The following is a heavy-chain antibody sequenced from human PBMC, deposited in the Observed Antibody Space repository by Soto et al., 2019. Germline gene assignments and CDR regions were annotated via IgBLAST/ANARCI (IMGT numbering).Heavy chain of an antibody. CDR1: GFSLSTSGVG. J-gene: IGHJ4*02. D-gene: IGHD3-3*01. V-gene: IGHV2-5*02. Sequence: QITLKESGPTLVKPTQTLTLTCTFSGFSLSTSGVGVGWIRQPPGKTLEWLALIYWDDDKRYSPSLKSRLTITKDTSKNQVVLTMTNMDPVDTATYYCAHRPPPANYDFWSGYPRGGFDYWGQGTLVTVSS. CDR2: IYWDDDK. CDR3: AHRPPPANYDFWSGYPRGGFDY.